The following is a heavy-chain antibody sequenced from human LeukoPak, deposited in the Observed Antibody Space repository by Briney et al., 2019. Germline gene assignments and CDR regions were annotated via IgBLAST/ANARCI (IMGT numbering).Heavy chain of an antibody. D-gene: IGHD6-19*01. CDR3: ARDRSSGWTKRFDY. CDR2: IIPIFGTA. J-gene: IGHJ4*02. CDR1: GYTFTSYA. Sequence: SVKVSCKASGYTFTSYAISWVRQAPGQGLEWMGGIIPIFGTANYAQKFQGRVTITADESTSTAYMELSSLRSEDTAVYYCARDRSSGWTKRFDYWGQGTLVTVSS. V-gene: IGHV1-69*13.